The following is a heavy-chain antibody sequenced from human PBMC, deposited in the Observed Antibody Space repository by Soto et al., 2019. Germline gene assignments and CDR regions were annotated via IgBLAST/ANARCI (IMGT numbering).Heavy chain of an antibody. CDR1: GFTFSSSE. J-gene: IGHJ3*01. CDR2: IHPSGQPI. Sequence: EVQLVESGGGLVQPGGSLRLSCAVSGFTFSSSEMYWVRQAPGKGLEWISYIHPSGQPIFYADSVKGRFTISRDNANNSRFLQMHSLRVEDTAVYYWASRASRWGQGTMVTVSS. CDR3: ASRASR. D-gene: IGHD1-26*01. V-gene: IGHV3-48*03.